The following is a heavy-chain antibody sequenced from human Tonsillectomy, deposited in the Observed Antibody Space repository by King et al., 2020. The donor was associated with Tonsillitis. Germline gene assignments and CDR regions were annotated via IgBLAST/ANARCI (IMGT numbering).Heavy chain of an antibody. CDR1: GFTFSSYG. CDR3: AKDLCDYCSSTSCYIGMDV. D-gene: IGHD2-2*02. V-gene: IGHV3-30*18. Sequence: VQLVESGGGVVQPGRSLRLSCAASGFTFSSYGMHWVRQAPGKGLEWVAVISYDGSNKYYADSVKGRFTISRDNSKNTLYLQMNSLRAEDTAVYNCAKDLCDYCSSTSCYIGMDVWRQGTTVTVSS. J-gene: IGHJ6*02. CDR2: ISYDGSNK.